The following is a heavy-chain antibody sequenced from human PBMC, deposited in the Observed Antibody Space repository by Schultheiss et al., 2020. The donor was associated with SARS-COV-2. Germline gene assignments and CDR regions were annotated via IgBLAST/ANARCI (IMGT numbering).Heavy chain of an antibody. D-gene: IGHD4-11*01. J-gene: IGHJ6*02. CDR2: ISYDGSNK. V-gene: IGHV3-30*18. CDR3: AKEIAYSNPLDLYYYYYGMDV. Sequence: GESLKISCAASGFTFSSYGMHWVRQAPGKGLEWVAVISYDGSNKYYADSVKGRFTISRDNSKNTLHLQMNSLRAEDTAVYYCAKEIAYSNPLDLYYYYYGMDVWGQGTTVTVSS. CDR1: GFTFSSYG.